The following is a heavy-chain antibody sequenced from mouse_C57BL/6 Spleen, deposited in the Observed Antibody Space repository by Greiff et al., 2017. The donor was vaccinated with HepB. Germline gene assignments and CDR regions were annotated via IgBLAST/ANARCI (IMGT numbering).Heavy chain of an antibody. CDR3: ARKGRLWAMDY. Sequence: EVQLQQSGPELVKPGASVKISCKASGYTFTDYYMNWVKQSHGKSLEWIGDINPNNGGTSYNQKFKGKATLTVDKSSSKAYRELRSLTSEDSAVYDCARKGRLWAMDYWGQGTSVTVSS. CDR2: INPNNGGT. CDR1: GYTFTDYY. V-gene: IGHV1-26*01. D-gene: IGHD1-2*01. J-gene: IGHJ4*01.